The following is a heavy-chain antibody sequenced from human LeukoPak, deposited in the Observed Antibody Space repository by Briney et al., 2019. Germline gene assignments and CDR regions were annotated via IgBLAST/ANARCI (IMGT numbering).Heavy chain of an antibody. Sequence: SETLSLTCTVPGGSISSYHWSWIRQPPGKGLEWIGYIYYSGSTNYNPSLKSRVTISVDTSKNQFSPKLSSVTAADTAVYYCARALRRSYFDYWGQGTLVTVPS. CDR2: IYYSGST. CDR1: GGSISSYH. J-gene: IGHJ4*02. D-gene: IGHD4-17*01. V-gene: IGHV4-59*01. CDR3: ARALRRSYFDY.